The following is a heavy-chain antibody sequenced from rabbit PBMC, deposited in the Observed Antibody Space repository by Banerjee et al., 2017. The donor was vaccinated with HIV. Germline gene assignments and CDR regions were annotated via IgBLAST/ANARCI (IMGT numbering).Heavy chain of an antibody. CDR2: IDAGSSGST. J-gene: IGHJ4*01. CDR1: GFSFSSNCY. Sequence: QSLEESGGGLVKPEGSLTLTCKASGFSFSSNCYICWVRQAPGKGLEWIACIDAGSSGSTYYASWAKGRFTISKTSSTTVTLQMTSLTAADTATYFCARDLAGVIGWNFNLWGPGTLVTVS. CDR3: ARDLAGVIGWNFNL. D-gene: IGHD4-1*01. V-gene: IGHV1S40*01.